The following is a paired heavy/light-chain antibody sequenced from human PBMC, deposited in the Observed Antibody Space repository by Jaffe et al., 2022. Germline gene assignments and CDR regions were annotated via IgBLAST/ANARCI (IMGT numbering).Heavy chain of an antibody. D-gene: IGHD4-17*01. CDR1: GFTFGDYT. J-gene: IGHJ3*01. CDR2: IRSKALGGTV. CDR3: TRARVTTASYDGFDD. V-gene: IGHV3-49*04. Sequence: EVQLVESGGGLVQPGRSLRLSCTASGFTFGDYTMNWVRQAPGKGLEWVSFIRSKALGGTVEYAASVKGRFTVSIDASKSIAYLQMSSLKTEDTAVYYCTRARVTTASYDGFDDWGRGTMVTVSS.
Light chain of an antibody. Sequence: QSVLTQPPSVSAAPGQKVTISCSGSSSNIGKYYVSWYQQFPGTAPKLLISENNKRPSGVPDRFSGSKSGTSATLGITGLQTGDEADYYCGTWDSSMSAVVFGGGTKLTVL. CDR2: ENN. V-gene: IGLV1-51*02. CDR1: SSNIGKYY. CDR3: GTWDSSMSAVV. J-gene: IGLJ2*01.